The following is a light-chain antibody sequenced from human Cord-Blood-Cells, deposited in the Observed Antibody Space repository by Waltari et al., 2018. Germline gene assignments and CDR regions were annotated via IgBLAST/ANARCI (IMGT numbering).Light chain of an antibody. CDR1: QSVLYSSNNKNY. J-gene: IGKJ2*01. Sequence: DIVMTQSPDSLAVSLGERATINCKSSQSVLYSSNNKNYLAWYRQKPGRPPKLLIYWASTRESGVPDRFSGSWSGTDFTLTIISLQAEDVAVYYCQQYYSTPYTFGQGTKLEIK. CDR3: QQYYSTPYT. CDR2: WAS. V-gene: IGKV4-1*01.